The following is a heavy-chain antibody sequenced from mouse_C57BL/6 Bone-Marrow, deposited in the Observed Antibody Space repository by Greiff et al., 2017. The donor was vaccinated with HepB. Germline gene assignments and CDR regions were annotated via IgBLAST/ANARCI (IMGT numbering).Heavy chain of an antibody. CDR3: ARGGLLRSDY. D-gene: IGHD1-1*01. Sequence: EVKLMESGGGLVKPGGSLKLSCAASGFTFSDYGMHWVRQAPEKGLEWVAYISSGSSTIYYADTVKGRFTISRDNAKNNLFLQMTSLRSEDTAMYYCARGGLLRSDYWGQGTTLTVSS. CDR1: GFTFSDYG. J-gene: IGHJ2*01. V-gene: IGHV5-17*01. CDR2: ISSGSSTI.